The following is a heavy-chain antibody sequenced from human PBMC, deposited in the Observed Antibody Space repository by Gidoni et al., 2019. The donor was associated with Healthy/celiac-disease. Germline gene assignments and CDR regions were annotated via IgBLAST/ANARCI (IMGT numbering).Heavy chain of an antibody. CDR1: GYTFTSDG. Sequence: QVQLVQSGAEVKKPGASVKVYCKSSGYTFTSDGISWLRQAPGQGLECMGWISYYNGNTNYAQKLQGRVTMTTDTSTSTAYMELRSLRSDDTAVYYCATGYYDYVWGSYRPHAFDYWGQGTLVTVSS. D-gene: IGHD3-16*02. V-gene: IGHV1-18*01. CDR3: ATGYYDYVWGSYRPHAFDY. J-gene: IGHJ4*02. CDR2: ISYYNGNT.